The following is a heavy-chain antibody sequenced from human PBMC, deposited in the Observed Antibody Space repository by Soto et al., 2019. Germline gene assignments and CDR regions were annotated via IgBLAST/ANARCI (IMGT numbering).Heavy chain of an antibody. Sequence: QVQLVQSGAEVTKPGASVKVSCKTSGYPFTSYGINWVRQAPGQGPEWMGWISAYNGKTSYTQKFQGRVTMTTDTYTSTAYMELRSLRSDDTAVYYCARDRLIAVTGLLHYWGQGTLVTVSS. CDR3: ARDRLIAVTGLLHY. CDR1: GYPFTSYG. D-gene: IGHD6-19*01. J-gene: IGHJ4*02. V-gene: IGHV1-18*01. CDR2: ISAYNGKT.